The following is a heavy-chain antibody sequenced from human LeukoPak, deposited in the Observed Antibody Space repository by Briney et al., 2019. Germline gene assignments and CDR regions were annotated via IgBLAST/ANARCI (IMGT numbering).Heavy chain of an antibody. CDR2: ISSNGNNE. Sequence: GGSLRLSCAASGFTFSIYVFHWVRQAPGKGLEWVAVISSNGNNEYYADSVKGRFTISRDNSKDTLYLQMNSLRPEDTALYYCAKSPYGDYRGPMDFFDYWGQGTLVTVSS. CDR1: GFTFSIYV. V-gene: IGHV3-30*18. J-gene: IGHJ4*02. D-gene: IGHD4-17*01. CDR3: AKSPYGDYRGPMDFFDY.